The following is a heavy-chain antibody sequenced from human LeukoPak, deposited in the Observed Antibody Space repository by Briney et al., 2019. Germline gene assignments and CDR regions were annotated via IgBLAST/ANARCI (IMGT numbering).Heavy chain of an antibody. J-gene: IGHJ4*02. V-gene: IGHV3-23*01. CDR2: ISGSGGST. CDR3: AKDTYYDSSGLIDY. CDR1: GFTYSRYA. D-gene: IGHD3-22*01. Sequence: PGGSLRLSCAASGFTYSRYAMSWVRQAPGKGLEWVSAISGSGGSTYYADSVKGRFTISRDNSKNTLYLQMNSLRAEDTAVYYCAKDTYYDSSGLIDYWGQGTLVTVSS.